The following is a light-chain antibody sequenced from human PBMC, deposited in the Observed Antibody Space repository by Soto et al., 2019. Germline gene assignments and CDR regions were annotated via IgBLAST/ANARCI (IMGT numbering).Light chain of an antibody. Sequence: DIQMTQSPSTLSASVGYRFTITGLASQSIGGWLAWYQQKPGKAPKLLLYEASVLQNGVPSRFSGSGSETAFTLATESLQPDDFATYYCQQYNSYSPLTFGGGTTVDIK. V-gene: IGKV1-5*03. J-gene: IGKJ4*01. CDR2: EAS. CDR1: QSIGGW. CDR3: QQYNSYSPLT.